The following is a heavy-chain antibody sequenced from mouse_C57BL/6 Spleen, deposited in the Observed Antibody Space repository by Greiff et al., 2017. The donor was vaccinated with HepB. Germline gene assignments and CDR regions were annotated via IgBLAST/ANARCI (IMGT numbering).Heavy chain of an antibody. J-gene: IGHJ2*01. CDR3: ARVNYDYDEYSFDY. CDR2: IDPNSGGT. Sequence: QVQLQQPGAELVKPGASVKLSCKASGYTFTSYWMHWVKQRPGRGLEWIGRIDPNSGGTKYNEKLKSKAILTVDKPSSTAYMQLSSLTSDDSAVYYFARVNYDYDEYSFDYWGQGTTLTVSS. CDR1: GYTFTSYW. D-gene: IGHD2-4*01. V-gene: IGHV1-72*01.